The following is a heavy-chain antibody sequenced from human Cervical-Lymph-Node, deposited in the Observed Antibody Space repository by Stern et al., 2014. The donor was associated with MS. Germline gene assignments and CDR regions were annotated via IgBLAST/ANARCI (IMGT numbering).Heavy chain of an antibody. V-gene: IGHV3-7*01. CDR2: LKRDGSGK. CDR1: GFSFSGYW. Sequence: VQLVESGGGLVQPGGSLRLSCEASGFSFSGYWMNWVRQAPGKGLEWVANLKRDGSGKNFLDSVKGRFSISRDNTKNSVYLQMNSLRAEDTAVYYCARDFFGGGNCYYPQTRYYYGMDVWGQGTTVTVSS. J-gene: IGHJ6*02. D-gene: IGHD2-15*01. CDR3: ARDFFGGGNCYYPQTRYYYGMDV.